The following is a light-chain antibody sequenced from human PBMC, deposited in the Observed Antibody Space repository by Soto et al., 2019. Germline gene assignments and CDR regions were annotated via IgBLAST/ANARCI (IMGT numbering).Light chain of an antibody. J-gene: IGKJ2*01. CDR3: QQSGTSYT. CDR1: QSVRSSF. V-gene: IGKV3-20*01. Sequence: IVLTQSPGTLSLSPGERATLSYRASQSVRSSFLAWYQQKPGQAPRLLIYGASSRATGIPDRFSGSGSGTDFTLTISRLEPEDFAVYYCQQSGTSYTFGQGTKLEIK. CDR2: GAS.